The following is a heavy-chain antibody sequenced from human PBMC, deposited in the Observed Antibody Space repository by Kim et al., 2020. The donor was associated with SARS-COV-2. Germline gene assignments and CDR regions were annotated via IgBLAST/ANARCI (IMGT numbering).Heavy chain of an antibody. CDR3: ARDASGGYFDGYYFDY. D-gene: IGHD3-9*01. J-gene: IGHJ4*02. CDR1: GGSISSSSYY. CDR2: IYYSGST. Sequence: SETLSLTCTVSGGSISSSSYYWGWIRQPPGKGLEWIGSIYYSGSTYYNPSLKSRVTISVDTSKNQFSLKLSSVTAADTAVYYCARDASGGYFDGYYFDYWGQGTLVTVSS. V-gene: IGHV4-39*07.